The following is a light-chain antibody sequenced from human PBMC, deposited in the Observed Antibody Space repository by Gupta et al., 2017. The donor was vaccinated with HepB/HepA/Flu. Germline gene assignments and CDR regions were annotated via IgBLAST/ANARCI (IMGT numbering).Light chain of an antibody. CDR3: TSYTSSSTLV. J-gene: IGLJ2*01. CDR2: DVS. V-gene: IGLV2-14*01. CDR1: SSDVGDYNY. Sequence: QSALTQPASVSGSPGQSITISCTGTSSDVGDYNYVSWYQQNPGKAPKLLIYDVSHRPSGVANRFSGSKSGNTASLTISGRQAEDEADYYCTSYTSSSTLVFGGGTKLTVL.